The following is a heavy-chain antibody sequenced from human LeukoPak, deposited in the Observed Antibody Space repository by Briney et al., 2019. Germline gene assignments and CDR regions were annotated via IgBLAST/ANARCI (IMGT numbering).Heavy chain of an antibody. Sequence: PGGSLRLSCAASGFTFSSYSMNWVRQAPGKGREWVSSISSSSNYIYYADSVKGRFTISRDNAKNSLFLQMNSLRAEDTAVYYCARAGPTVVTPFAFDIWGQGTMVTVSS. CDR2: ISSSSNYI. J-gene: IGHJ3*02. V-gene: IGHV3-21*01. CDR1: GFTFSSYS. CDR3: ARAGPTVVTPFAFDI. D-gene: IGHD4-23*01.